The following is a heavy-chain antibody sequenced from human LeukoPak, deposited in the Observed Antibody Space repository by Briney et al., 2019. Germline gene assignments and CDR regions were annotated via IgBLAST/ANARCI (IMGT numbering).Heavy chain of an antibody. J-gene: IGHJ5*02. CDR1: GDSISSGDYY. CDR2: ISSSGST. D-gene: IGHD1-26*01. Sequence: SETLSLTCTVSGDSISSGDYYWSWIRQPAGKGLEWIGRISSSGSTNYNPSLKSRVTISVDTSKNQFSLKLSSATAADTAVYYCARALGGSYFNWFDPWGQGTLVTVSS. CDR3: ARALGGSYFNWFDP. V-gene: IGHV4-61*02.